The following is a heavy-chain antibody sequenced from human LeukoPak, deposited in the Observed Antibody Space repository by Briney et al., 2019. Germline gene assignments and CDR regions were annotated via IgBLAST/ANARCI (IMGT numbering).Heavy chain of an antibody. D-gene: IGHD6-19*01. Sequence: GGSLRLSCAASGFSFNNYWMRWGRQAPGKGLEWVAVISYDGSNKYYADSVKGRFTISRDNSKNTLYLQMNSLRAEDTAVYYCAKPDSSGWYYAIDYWGQGTLVTVSS. CDR2: ISYDGSNK. CDR3: AKPDSSGWYYAIDY. J-gene: IGHJ4*02. V-gene: IGHV3-30*18. CDR1: GFSFNNYW.